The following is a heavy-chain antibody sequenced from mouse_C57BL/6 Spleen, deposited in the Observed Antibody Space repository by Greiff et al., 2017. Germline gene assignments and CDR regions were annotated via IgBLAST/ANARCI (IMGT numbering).Heavy chain of an antibody. J-gene: IGHJ3*01. CDR2: ISYDGSN. Sequence: EVQLVESGPGLVKPSQSLSLTCSVTGYSITSGYYWNWIRQFPGNKLEWMGYISYDGSNNYNPSLKNRISITRDTSKNQFFLKLNSVTTEDTATYYCARDGGLRRKSAWFAYWGQGTLVTVSA. CDR3: ARDGGLRRKSAWFAY. D-gene: IGHD2-4*01. CDR1: GYSITSGYY. V-gene: IGHV3-6*01.